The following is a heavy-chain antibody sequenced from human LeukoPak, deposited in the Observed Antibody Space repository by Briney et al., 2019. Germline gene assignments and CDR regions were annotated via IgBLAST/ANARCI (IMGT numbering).Heavy chain of an antibody. CDR1: GGSFSGYY. D-gene: IGHD5-18*01. CDR2: INHSGST. Sequence: PSETLSLTCAVYGGSFSGYYWSWIRQPPGKGLEWIGEINHSGSTNYNPSLKSRVTISVDTSKNQFSLKLSSVTAADTAVYYCAKSWEYSYGPKRFDYWGQGTLVTVSS. CDR3: AKSWEYSYGPKRFDY. V-gene: IGHV4-34*01. J-gene: IGHJ4*02.